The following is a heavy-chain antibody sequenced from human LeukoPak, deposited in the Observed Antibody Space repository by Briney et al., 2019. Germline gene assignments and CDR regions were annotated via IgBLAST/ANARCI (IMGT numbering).Heavy chain of an antibody. CDR1: GFTVSSNY. J-gene: IGHJ5*02. V-gene: IGHV3-7*01. CDR3: VRDRISAISRGWFDP. Sequence: GGSLRLSCAASGFTVSSNYMSWVRQAPGKGLEWVANIKEDGSEKYYVDSVEGRFTISRDNAKNSLYLQMNSLRAEDAAVYYCVRDRISAISRGWFDPWGQGTLVTVSS. D-gene: IGHD2-21*01. CDR2: IKEDGSEK.